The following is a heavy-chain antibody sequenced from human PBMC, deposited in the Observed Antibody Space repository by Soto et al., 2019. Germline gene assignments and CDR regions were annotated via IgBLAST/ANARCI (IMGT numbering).Heavy chain of an antibody. CDR3: ARAQAVVRGVIAYHFDY. CDR2: IIPIFGTA. J-gene: IGHJ4*02. Sequence: QVQLVQSGAEVKKPGSSVKVSCKASGGTFSSYAISWVRQAPGQGLEWMGGIIPIFGTANYAQKFQGRVTITAEESTSTAYMEVSSLRSEDTAVYYCARAQAVVRGVIAYHFDYWGQGTLVTVSS. CDR1: GGTFSSYA. D-gene: IGHD3-10*01. V-gene: IGHV1-69*12.